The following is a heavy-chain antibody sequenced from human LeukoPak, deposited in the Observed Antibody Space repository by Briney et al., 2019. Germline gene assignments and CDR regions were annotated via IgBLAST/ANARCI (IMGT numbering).Heavy chain of an antibody. D-gene: IGHD4-23*01. CDR2: IYYSGST. CDR1: GGSVSSGSYY. J-gene: IGHJ4*02. Sequence: SETLSLTCTVSGGSVSSGSYYWSWIRQPPGKGLEWIGYIYYSGSTYYNPSLKSRVTISVDTSKNEFSLSLSSVTAADTAVYYCARDARWSRKGSAVDYWGQGTLVTVSS. CDR3: ARDARWSRKGSAVDY. V-gene: IGHV4-31*03.